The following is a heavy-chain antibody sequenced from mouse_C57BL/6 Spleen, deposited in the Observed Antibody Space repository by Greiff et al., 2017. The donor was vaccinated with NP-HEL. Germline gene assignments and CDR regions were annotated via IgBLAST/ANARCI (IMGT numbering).Heavy chain of an antibody. Sequence: EVKVVESGGGLVQPGGSLKLSCAASGFTFSDYYMYWVRQTPEKRLEWVAYISNGGGSTYYPDTVKGRFTISRDNAKNTLYLQMSRLKSEDTAMYYCARLNWDWYFDVWGTGTTVTVSS. CDR3: ARLNWDWYFDV. D-gene: IGHD4-1*01. CDR1: GFTFSDYY. J-gene: IGHJ1*03. V-gene: IGHV5-12*01. CDR2: ISNGGGST.